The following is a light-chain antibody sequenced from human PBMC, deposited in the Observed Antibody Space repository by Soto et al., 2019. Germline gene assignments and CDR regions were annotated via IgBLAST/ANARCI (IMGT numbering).Light chain of an antibody. CDR3: SSYTSSSTYV. Sequence: QPVLTQPASVSGSPGQSNTIPCTGTSSDVGGYNYVSWYQQHPGKAPKLMIYDVSNRPSGVSNRFSGSKSGNTASLTISGLQAEDEADYYCSSYTSSSTYVFGTGTKVTVL. CDR2: DVS. J-gene: IGLJ1*01. CDR1: SSDVGGYNY. V-gene: IGLV2-14*01.